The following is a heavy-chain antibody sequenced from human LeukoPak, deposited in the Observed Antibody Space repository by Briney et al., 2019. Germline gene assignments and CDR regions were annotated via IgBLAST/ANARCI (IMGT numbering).Heavy chain of an antibody. D-gene: IGHD2-21*01. CDR3: ARAPVTSCRGAYCYPFDY. CDR1: GFTFDDYG. CDR2: INWNGGST. Sequence: SGGSLRLSCAASGFTFDDYGMSWVRQAPGKGLEWVSGINWNGGSTGYADSVKGRFTISRDNSKNTLYLQMNSLRLEDAAVYFCARAPVTSCRGAYCYPFDYWGQGTQVTVSS. V-gene: IGHV3-20*04. J-gene: IGHJ4*02.